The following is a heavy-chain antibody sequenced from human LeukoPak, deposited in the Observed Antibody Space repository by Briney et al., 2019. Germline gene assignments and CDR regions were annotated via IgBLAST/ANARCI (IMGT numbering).Heavy chain of an antibody. D-gene: IGHD5-18*01. CDR3: ARADTAMEGWFDP. Sequence: SETLSLTCTVSSASVKTYYWSWIRQHPGKGLEWIGYIYYSGSTYYNPSLKSRVTISIDTSKNQFSLKLSSVTAADTAVYYCARADTAMEGWFDPWGQGTLVTVSS. CDR2: IYYSGST. J-gene: IGHJ5*02. V-gene: IGHV4-31*03. CDR1: SASVKTYY.